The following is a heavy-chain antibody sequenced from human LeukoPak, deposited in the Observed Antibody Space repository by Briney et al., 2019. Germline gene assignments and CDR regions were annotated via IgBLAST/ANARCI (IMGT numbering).Heavy chain of an antibody. Sequence: GASVKVSCKASGYTFTIHDGKWVRQATGQGLEWMGWMNPNSGNTGYAQKFQGRVTITRNTSISTAYMELSSLRSEDTAVYYCARGGDLTIWRFDSWGQGTLVTVSS. J-gene: IGHJ5*01. CDR1: GYTFTIHD. V-gene: IGHV1-8*03. CDR3: ARGGDLTIWRFDS. D-gene: IGHD3-9*01. CDR2: MNPNSGNT.